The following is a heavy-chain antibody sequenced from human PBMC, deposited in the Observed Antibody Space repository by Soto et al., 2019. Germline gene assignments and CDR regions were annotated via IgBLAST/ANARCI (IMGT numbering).Heavy chain of an antibody. CDR1: TGSMMAYY. J-gene: IGHJ4*02. CDR3: ARDDTTGLFDF. Sequence: SETLSLTCSFSTGSMMAYYWTAILLSPGKGLEWIGQISHTGRTKYNPSLESRVTISVDTSRKPFSLKLTSVTAADTALYYCARDDTTGLFDFWGQGTLVTVSS. V-gene: IGHV4-59*01. D-gene: IGHD4-17*01. CDR2: ISHTGRT.